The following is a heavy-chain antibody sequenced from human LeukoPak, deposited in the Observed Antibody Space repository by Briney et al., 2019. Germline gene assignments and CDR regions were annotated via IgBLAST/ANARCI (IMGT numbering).Heavy chain of an antibody. V-gene: IGHV4-4*07. Sequence: PSETLSLTCTVSGGFISSYYWSWIRQPAGKGLEWIGRIYTSGSTNYNPSLKSRVTMSVNTSKNQFSLKLNSVAAADTAFYYCAREYSSSSGKALDYWGQGTLVTVSS. J-gene: IGHJ4*02. D-gene: IGHD6-6*01. CDR2: IYTSGST. CDR3: AREYSSSSGKALDY. CDR1: GGFISSYY.